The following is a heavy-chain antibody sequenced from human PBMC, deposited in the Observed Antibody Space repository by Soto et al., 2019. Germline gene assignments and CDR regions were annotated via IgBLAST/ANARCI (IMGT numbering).Heavy chain of an antibody. CDR1: GFTFTSSA. D-gene: IGHD3-22*01. V-gene: IGHV1-58*01. J-gene: IGHJ5*02. CDR2: IVVGSGNT. Sequence: GASVKVSCKASGFTFTSSAVQWVRQARGQRLEWIGWIVVGSGNTNYAQKFQERVTITRDMSTSTAYMELSSLRSEDTAVYYCAADATQDYYYDYNPPRFDPWGQGTLVTVSS. CDR3: AADATQDYYYDYNPPRFDP.